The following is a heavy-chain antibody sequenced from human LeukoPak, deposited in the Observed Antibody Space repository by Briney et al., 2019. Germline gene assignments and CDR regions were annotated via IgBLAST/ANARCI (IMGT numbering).Heavy chain of an antibody. CDR2: INPSGGST. J-gene: IGHJ3*02. CDR1: GYTFTSYY. D-gene: IGHD3-3*01. Sequence: ASVKVSCKASGYTFTSYYMHWVRQAPGQGLEWMGIINPSGGSTSYAQKFQGRVTMTRDTSTSTVYMELSSLRSEDTAVYYCAGLRFWNAFDIWGQGTMVTVSS. CDR3: AGLRFWNAFDI. V-gene: IGHV1-46*01.